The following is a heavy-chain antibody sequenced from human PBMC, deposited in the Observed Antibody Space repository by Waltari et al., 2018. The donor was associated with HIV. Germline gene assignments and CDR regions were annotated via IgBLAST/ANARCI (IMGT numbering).Heavy chain of an antibody. J-gene: IGHJ4*02. D-gene: IGHD1-26*01. CDR2: ISGSGGST. CDR1: GFPFSSYA. Sequence: EVQLLESGGGLVQPGGSLRLSCAASGFPFSSYALTWVRQATGKGVEGVSAISGSGGSTYYADSVKGRFTISRDNSKNTLYLQMNSLRAEDTAVYYCAKGGVGATADYWGQGTLVTVSS. V-gene: IGHV3-23*01. CDR3: AKGGVGATADY.